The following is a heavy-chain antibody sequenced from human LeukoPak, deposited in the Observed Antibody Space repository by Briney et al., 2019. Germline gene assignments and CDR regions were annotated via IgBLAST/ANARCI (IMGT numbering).Heavy chain of an antibody. V-gene: IGHV1-2*02. D-gene: IGHD1-26*01. J-gene: IGHJ4*02. CDR1: GYIFTNYY. CDR3: ANEGGSKAYYFDY. CDR2: INPDSGGT. Sequence: GASVKVSCKASGYIFTNYYMHWVRQAPGQGLEWMGWINPDSGGTNYAQKFQGRVTMTRDTSISTAYMELSRLRSDDTAVYYCANEGGSKAYYFDYWGQGTLVTVSS.